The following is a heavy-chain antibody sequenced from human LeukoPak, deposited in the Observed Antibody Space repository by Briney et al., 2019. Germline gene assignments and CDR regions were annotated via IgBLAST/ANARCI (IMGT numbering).Heavy chain of an antibody. J-gene: IGHJ5*01. CDR3: VRGGTYWTVS. V-gene: IGHV3-7*01. CDR1: GFVFSASY. Sequence: PGGSLRLSCAASGFVFSASYMSWVRKAPGKGLEWVATIKPDGSEKYHVDSVSGRFTISRDNTNVSLFLQMNSLRVDDTAVYYCVRGGTYWTVSWGQGTLVNVS. CDR2: IKPDGSEK.